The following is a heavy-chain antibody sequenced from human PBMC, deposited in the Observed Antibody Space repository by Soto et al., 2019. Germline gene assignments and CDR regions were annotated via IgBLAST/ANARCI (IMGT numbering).Heavy chain of an antibody. CDR3: THIRDYGTVGY. CDR2: IYWDDDK. Sequence: QITLKESGPTLVKPTQTLTLTCTFSGFSLSTRAVGVGWIRQPPGMALEWLAVIYWDDDKRYSPSLKSRLTIARDTSKNQVVLTMTDMDPVDTGTYYCTHIRDYGTVGYWGQGTLVTVSS. D-gene: IGHD3-10*01. CDR1: GFSLSTRAVG. V-gene: IGHV2-5*02. J-gene: IGHJ4*02.